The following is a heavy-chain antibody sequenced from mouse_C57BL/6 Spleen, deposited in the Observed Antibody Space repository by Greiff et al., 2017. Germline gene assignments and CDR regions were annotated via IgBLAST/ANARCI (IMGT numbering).Heavy chain of an antibody. D-gene: IGHD2-1*01. Sequence: VQLQQPGAELVKPGASVKMSCKASGYTFTSYWITWVKQRPGQGLEWIGDIYPGSGSTNYNEKFKSKATLTVDTSSSTAYMQLSSLTSEDSAVYFYAIWGNYSLYAMDYWGQGTSVTAAS. CDR1: GYTFTSYW. CDR3: AIWGNYSLYAMDY. V-gene: IGHV1-55*01. CDR2: IYPGSGST. J-gene: IGHJ4*01.